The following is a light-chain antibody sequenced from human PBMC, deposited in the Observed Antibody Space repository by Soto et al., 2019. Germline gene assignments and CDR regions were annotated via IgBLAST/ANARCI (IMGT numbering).Light chain of an antibody. CDR3: QQYGSAPPFP. V-gene: IGKV3-20*01. J-gene: IGKJ3*01. CDR2: GAS. CDR1: QSVSIL. Sequence: KVVIKTPDTLPVGTGDRSSLSWSASQSVSILLAWYQQKPGQAPRLLIYGASNRATGIPDRFSGSGSGTDSALTISMLYPEDFAAYYWQQYGSAPPFPFGPGTKVDI.